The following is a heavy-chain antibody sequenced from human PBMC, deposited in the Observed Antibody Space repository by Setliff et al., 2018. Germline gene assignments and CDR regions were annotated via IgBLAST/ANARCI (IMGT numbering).Heavy chain of an antibody. CDR2: IIPIFGTA. V-gene: IGHV1-69*06. CDR1: GGTFSSYA. Sequence: SVKVSCKASGGTFSSYAISWVRQAPGQGLEWMGKIIPIFGTANYAQKFQGRVTIIADKSTSTAYMELSSLRSEDTAVYYCATSVSWIQLVLYPQGHPEPFDYWGQGTLVTVSS. CDR3: ATSVSWIQLVLYPQGHPEPFDY. D-gene: IGHD5-18*01. J-gene: IGHJ4*02.